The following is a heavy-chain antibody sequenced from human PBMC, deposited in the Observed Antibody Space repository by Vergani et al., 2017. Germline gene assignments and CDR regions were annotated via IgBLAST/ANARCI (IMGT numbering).Heavy chain of an antibody. CDR1: GDSTGDYR. CDR2: SGNNNY. J-gene: IGHJ4*02. CDR3: ARDFWGSLDY. Sequence: QVQLQESGPRLVKASETLSLTCTVSGDSTGDYRWGWIRQPPGKGLEWIGYSGNNNYNYNPSLKSRVTISADMSKSQFSLRLTSVTAADTARYYCARDFWGSLDYWGQGILVTVSS. D-gene: IGHD7-27*01. V-gene: IGHV4-59*01.